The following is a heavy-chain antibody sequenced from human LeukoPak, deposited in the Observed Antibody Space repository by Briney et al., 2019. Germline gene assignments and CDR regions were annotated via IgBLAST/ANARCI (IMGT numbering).Heavy chain of an antibody. CDR3: ARDSRAYSSDWDVDY. V-gene: IGHV3-7*01. J-gene: IGHJ4*02. Sequence: GGSLRLSCAASGFNFSTYWMSWVRQTPGKGLEWVANIKQDGSEKHYVDSVKGRFTISRDNAKNSLYLQMNSLRAEDTAVYYCARDSRAYSSDWDVDYWGQGTLVTVSS. D-gene: IGHD6-19*01. CDR2: IKQDGSEK. CDR1: GFNFSTYW.